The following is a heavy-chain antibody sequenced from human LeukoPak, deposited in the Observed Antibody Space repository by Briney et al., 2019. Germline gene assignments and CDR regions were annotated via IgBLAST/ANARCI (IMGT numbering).Heavy chain of an antibody. Sequence: SETLSLTCAVYGGSFSGYYWSWIRQPPGKGLEWIGEINHSGSTNYNPSLKSRVTISVDTSKNQFSLKLSSVTAADTAVYYCARGWWDYYDSSGYIPLDYWGQGTLVTVSS. D-gene: IGHD3-22*01. J-gene: IGHJ4*02. CDR3: ARGWWDYYDSSGYIPLDY. CDR1: GGSFSGYY. CDR2: INHSGST. V-gene: IGHV4-34*01.